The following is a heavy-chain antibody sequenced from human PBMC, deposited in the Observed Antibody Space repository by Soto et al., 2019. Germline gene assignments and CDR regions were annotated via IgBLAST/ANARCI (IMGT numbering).Heavy chain of an antibody. Sequence: QLGGSLRLSCAASGFTFSSYGMHWVRQAPGKGLEWVAVIWYDGSNKYYADSVKGRFTISRDNSKNTLYLQMNSLRAEDTAVYYCARDEVGSTASAFDYWGQGTLVTVSS. CDR2: IWYDGSNK. J-gene: IGHJ4*02. V-gene: IGHV3-33*01. D-gene: IGHD1-26*01. CDR1: GFTFSSYG. CDR3: ARDEVGSTASAFDY.